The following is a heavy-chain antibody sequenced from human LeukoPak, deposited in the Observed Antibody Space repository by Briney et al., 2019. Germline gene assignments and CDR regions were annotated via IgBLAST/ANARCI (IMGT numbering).Heavy chain of an antibody. CDR1: GFTFSSYE. V-gene: IGHV3-21*01. Sequence: GGSLRLSCAASGFTFSSYEMNWVRQAPGKGLEWVSSISSSSSYIYYADSVKGRFTISRDNAKNSLYLQMNSLRAEDTAVYYCARDWEPEDIVVVPAAQTFDYWGQGTLVTVSS. CDR3: ARDWEPEDIVVVPAAQTFDY. CDR2: ISSSSSYI. J-gene: IGHJ4*02. D-gene: IGHD2-2*01.